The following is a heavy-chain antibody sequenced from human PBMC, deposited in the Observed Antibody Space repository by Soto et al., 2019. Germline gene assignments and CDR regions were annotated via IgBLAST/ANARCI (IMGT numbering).Heavy chain of an antibody. J-gene: IGHJ4*02. V-gene: IGHV3-23*01. CDR2: ISGSGGST. D-gene: IGHD3-16*02. CDR1: GFTFSSYA. CDR3: AKAYYDYIWGSYRSGFPLDY. Sequence: PGGSLRLSCAASGFTFSSYAMSWVRQAPGKGLEWVSAISGSGGSTYYADSVKGRFTISRDNSKNTLYLQMNSLRAEDTAVYYCAKAYYDYIWGSYRSGFPLDYWGQGTLVTVSS.